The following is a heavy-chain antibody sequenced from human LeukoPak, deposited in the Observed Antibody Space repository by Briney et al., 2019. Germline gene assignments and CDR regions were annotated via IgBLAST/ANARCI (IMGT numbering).Heavy chain of an antibody. CDR2: IYHSGST. CDR1: GGSISSGGYS. CDR3: ARFRHSNSDMVRGVIPIIAFDY. V-gene: IGHV4-30-2*02. J-gene: IGHJ4*02. Sequence: PSQTLSLTCAVSGGSISSGGYSWSWIRQPPGKGLEWIGYIYHSGSTYYNPSLKSRITISVDRSKNQFSLKLSSVTAADTAVYYCARFRHSNSDMVRGVIPIIAFDYWGQGTLVTVSS. D-gene: IGHD3-10*01.